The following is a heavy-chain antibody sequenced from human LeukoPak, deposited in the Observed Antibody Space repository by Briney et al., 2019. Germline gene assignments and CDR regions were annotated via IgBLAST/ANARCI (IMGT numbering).Heavy chain of an antibody. CDR1: GFTFSSHS. Sequence: GGSLRLSCAASGFTFSSHSMNWVRQAPGKGLEWVSSISGRSGYIYYADSVKGRFTISRDNAKNSLFLQMNSLRAEDTAVYYCARASYSSGCDYWGQGTLVTVSS. V-gene: IGHV3-21*01. CDR3: ARASYSSGCDY. CDR2: ISGRSGYI. J-gene: IGHJ4*02. D-gene: IGHD6-19*01.